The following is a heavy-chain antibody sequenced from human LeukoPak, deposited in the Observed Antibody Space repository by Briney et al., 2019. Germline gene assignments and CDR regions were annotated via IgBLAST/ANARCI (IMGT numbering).Heavy chain of an antibody. CDR1: GYTFNTYG. CDR2: ISAYNGDT. CDR3: ARESTGGSLEIDY. Sequence: ASVKVSCKASGYTFNTYGIIWVRQAPGQGLEWMGWISAYNGDTTYAQKLQGRVTLTTDASTSTAYMELRSLRSDDTAVYHCARESTGGSLEIDYWGRGTLVTVSS. D-gene: IGHD2-8*02. J-gene: IGHJ4*02. V-gene: IGHV1-18*01.